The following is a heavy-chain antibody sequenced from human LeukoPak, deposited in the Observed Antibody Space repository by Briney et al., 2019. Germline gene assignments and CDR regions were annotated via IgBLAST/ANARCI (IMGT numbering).Heavy chain of an antibody. J-gene: IGHJ3*02. CDR1: GVTFSSYA. Sequence: ASVKVSCKACGVTFSSYAISWVRQAPGQGLEWMGGIIPIFGTANYAQKFQGRVTITADESTSTAYMELSSLRSEDTAVYYCAREGIGLDAFDIWGQGTMVTVSS. CDR3: AREGIGLDAFDI. CDR2: IIPIFGTA. V-gene: IGHV1-69*13. D-gene: IGHD6-13*01.